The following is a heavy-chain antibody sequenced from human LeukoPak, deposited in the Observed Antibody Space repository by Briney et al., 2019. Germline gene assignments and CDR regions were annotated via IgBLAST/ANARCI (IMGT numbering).Heavy chain of an antibody. D-gene: IGHD6-13*01. CDR3: AREVYSSSWYDY. CDR1: GFTLSSYE. V-gene: IGHV3-21*01. CDR2: IDYSGGST. J-gene: IGHJ4*02. Sequence: GGSLRLSCTASGFTLSSYEMSWIRQAPGKGLEWVSSIDYSGGSTYYADSVKGRFTISRDNAKNSLYLQMNSLRAEDTAVYYCAREVYSSSWYDYWGQGTLVTVSS.